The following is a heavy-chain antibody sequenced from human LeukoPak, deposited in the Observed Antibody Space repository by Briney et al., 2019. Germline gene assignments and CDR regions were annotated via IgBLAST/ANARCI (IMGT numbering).Heavy chain of an antibody. CDR2: IKQDGSEK. CDR1: EFTFTSYW. V-gene: IGHV3-7*01. CDR3: ARGGVYSSGWYVDY. D-gene: IGHD6-19*01. Sequence: PGGSLRLSCAASEFTFTSYWMSWVRQAPGKGLEWVANIKQDGSEKYYVDSLKGRFTISRDNAKNSLYLQMNSLRAEDTAVYYCARGGVYSSGWYVDYWGQGTLVTVSS. J-gene: IGHJ4*02.